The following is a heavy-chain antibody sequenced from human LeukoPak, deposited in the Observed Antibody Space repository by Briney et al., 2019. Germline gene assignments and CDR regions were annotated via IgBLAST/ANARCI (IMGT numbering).Heavy chain of an antibody. CDR2: IYDSGST. CDR3: ARGKRGYSSSWYDY. V-gene: IGHV4-59*12. Sequence: SETLSLTCTVSGGSISSYYWSWIRQPPGKGLEWIGNIYDSGSTNYNPSLKSRVTISVDTSKNQFSLKLSSVTAADTAVYYCARGKRGYSSSWYDYWGQGTLVTVSS. D-gene: IGHD6-13*01. J-gene: IGHJ4*02. CDR1: GGSISSYY.